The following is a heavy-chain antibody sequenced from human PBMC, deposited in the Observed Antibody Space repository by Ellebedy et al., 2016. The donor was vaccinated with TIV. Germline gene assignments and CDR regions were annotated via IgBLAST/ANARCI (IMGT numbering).Heavy chain of an antibody. CDR1: GYTLTELS. CDR2: FDPEDGET. V-gene: IGHV1-24*01. CDR3: ATEGGGSDWFDP. D-gene: IGHD2-15*01. J-gene: IGHJ5*02. Sequence: ASVKVSXXVSGYTLTELSMHWVRQAPGKGLEWMGGFDPEDGETIYAQKFQGRVTMTEDTSTDTAYMELSSLRSEDTAVYYCATEGGGSDWFDPWGQGTLVTVSS.